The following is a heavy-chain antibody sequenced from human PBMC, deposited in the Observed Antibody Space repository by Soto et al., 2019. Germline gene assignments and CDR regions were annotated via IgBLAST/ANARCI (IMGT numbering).Heavy chain of an antibody. CDR1: GGSISSYY. CDR2: IYYSGST. CDR3: ARPHGGSSGWDNWFDP. J-gene: IGHJ5*02. Sequence: QVQLQESGPGLVKPSETLSLTCTVSGGSISSYYWSWIRQPPGKGLEWIGYIYYSGSTNYNPSLKSRVPISGDTSKNHFTLKLSSVTAADTAVYYCARPHGGSSGWDNWFDPWGQGTLVTVSS. D-gene: IGHD6-25*01. V-gene: IGHV4-59*01.